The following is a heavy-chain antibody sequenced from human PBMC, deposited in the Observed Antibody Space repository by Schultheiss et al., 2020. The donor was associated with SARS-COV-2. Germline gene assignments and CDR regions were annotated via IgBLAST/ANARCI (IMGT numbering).Heavy chain of an antibody. CDR3: VKDRTPDFWSGYRPFDY. V-gene: IGHV3-64D*06. CDR2: ISSNGGST. J-gene: IGHJ4*02. CDR1: GFTFSSYA. Sequence: SCSASGFTFSSYAMHWVRQAPGKGLEYVSAISSNGGSTYYTDSVKGRFTISRDNSKNTLYLQMSSLRAEDTAVYYCVKDRTPDFWSGYRPFDYWGQGTLVTVSS. D-gene: IGHD3-3*01.